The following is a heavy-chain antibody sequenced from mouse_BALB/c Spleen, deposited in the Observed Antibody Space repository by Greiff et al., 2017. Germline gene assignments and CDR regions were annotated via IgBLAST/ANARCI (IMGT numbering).Heavy chain of an antibody. CDR2: ISSGGSYT. D-gene: IGHD2-13*01. CDR1: GFTFSSYT. V-gene: IGHV5-6-4*01. Sequence: EVQLQESGGGLVKPGGSLKLSCAASGFTFSSYTMSWVRQTPEKRLEWVATISSGGSYTYYPDSVKGRFTISRDNAKNTLYLQMSSLKSEDTAMYYCTRDDYAFAYWGQGTLVTVSA. CDR3: TRDDYAFAY. J-gene: IGHJ3*01.